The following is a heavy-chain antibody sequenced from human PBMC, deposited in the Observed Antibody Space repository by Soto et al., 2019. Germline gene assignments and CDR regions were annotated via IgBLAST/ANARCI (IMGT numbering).Heavy chain of an antibody. CDR1: GGSITSGGYS. Sequence: SETLSLTCTVSGGSITSGGYSWTWIRQSPGKGLEWIGYTYQSGSAYYNPSLKSRVTISVGRSKNQFSLNLTSVTAADTAVYYCARDYYGMDVWGQGTRVTVSS. CDR3: ARDYYGMDV. J-gene: IGHJ6*02. CDR2: TYQSGSA. V-gene: IGHV4-30-2*06.